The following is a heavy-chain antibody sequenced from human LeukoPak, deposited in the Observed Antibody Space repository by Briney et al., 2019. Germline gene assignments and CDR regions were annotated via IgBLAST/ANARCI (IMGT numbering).Heavy chain of an antibody. D-gene: IGHD4-17*01. J-gene: IGHJ5*02. V-gene: IGHV1-2*02. CDR3: ARGIDYGANWLDP. Sequence: ASVKVSCKASGYSFIGYYMHWVRQAPGQGLEWMGWTNPSSGGTAYAQKFQGRVTMTWDTSINTAYMELSRLTSDDTAVYYCARGIDYGANWLDPWGQGTLVTVSS. CDR1: GYSFIGYY. CDR2: TNPSSGGT.